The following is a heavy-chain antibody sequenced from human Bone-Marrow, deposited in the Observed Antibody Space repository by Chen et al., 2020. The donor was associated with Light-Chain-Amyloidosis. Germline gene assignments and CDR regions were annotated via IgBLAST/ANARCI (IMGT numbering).Heavy chain of an antibody. J-gene: IGHJ5*02. CDR2: ISVYNGNT. Sequence: VLLVQSGAEVKEPGASVKVSCEASGYTFTRFGISWMRQAPGQGLEWMGWISVYNGNTHYAQKFQGRLTMTTDPSTRTAYMELRSLRSDDTAVYYCARGGPQGEFYDILTGITQWPNWFDPWGQGTLVTVSP. D-gene: IGHD3-9*01. CDR1: GYTFTRFG. V-gene: IGHV1-18*01. CDR3: ARGGPQGEFYDILTGITQWPNWFDP.